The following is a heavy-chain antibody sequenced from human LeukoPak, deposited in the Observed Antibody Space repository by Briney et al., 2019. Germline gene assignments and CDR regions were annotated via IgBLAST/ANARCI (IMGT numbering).Heavy chain of an antibody. CDR3: ARSAPYYYDSSGYSGLY. J-gene: IGHJ4*02. D-gene: IGHD3-22*01. Sequence: ASVKVSCKASGYTFTSYYMHWVRQAPGQGLEWMGIINPSGGSTSYAQKFRGRVTMTRDTSTSTVYMELSSLRSEDTAVYYCARSAPYYYDSSGYSGLYWGQGTLVTVSS. CDR2: INPSGGST. V-gene: IGHV1-46*01. CDR1: GYTFTSYY.